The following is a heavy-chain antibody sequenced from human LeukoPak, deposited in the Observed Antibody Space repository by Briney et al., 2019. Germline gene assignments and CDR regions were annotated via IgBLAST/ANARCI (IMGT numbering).Heavy chain of an antibody. CDR1: GFTFSDYD. CDR3: GRAFPPLRTSSAGDL. Sequence: PRGSLRLSCSASGFTFSDYDMNWVRQAPGKGLEWVSSISYLSSHVYYGDSVKGRFTISRDNAKNSLYLKMNSLGAEDTAIYYCGRAFPPLRTSSAGDLWGQGILVTVSS. V-gene: IGHV3-21*01. J-gene: IGHJ4*02. D-gene: IGHD3-16*01. CDR2: ISYLSSHV.